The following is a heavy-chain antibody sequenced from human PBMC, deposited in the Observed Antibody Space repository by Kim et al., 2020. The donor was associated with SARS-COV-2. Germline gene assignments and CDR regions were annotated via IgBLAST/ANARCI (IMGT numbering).Heavy chain of an antibody. Sequence: SETLSLTCAVYGGSFSGYYWSWIRQPPGKGLEWIGEINHSGSTNYNPSLKSRVTISVDTSKNQFSLKLSSVTAADTAVYYCLRGYGLWRSVDYWGQGTLVTVSS. V-gene: IGHV4-34*01. CDR2: INHSGST. CDR1: GGSFSGYY. D-gene: IGHD3-10*01. J-gene: IGHJ4*02. CDR3: LRGYGLWRSVDY.